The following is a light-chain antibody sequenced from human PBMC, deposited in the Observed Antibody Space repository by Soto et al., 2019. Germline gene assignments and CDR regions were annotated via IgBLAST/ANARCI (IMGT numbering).Light chain of an antibody. V-gene: IGKV3-20*01. J-gene: IGKJ2*01. CDR3: HQYGSSLGT. Sequence: EIVLTQSPGTLSLSPGERATLSCRASQSVSSTNLAWYQQRAGQAPRLLIYDAVRRATGIPDRFSGSGSGTDFTLTISRLEPEDFAVYFCHQYGSSLGTFGQGTKVDIK. CDR2: DAV. CDR1: QSVSSTN.